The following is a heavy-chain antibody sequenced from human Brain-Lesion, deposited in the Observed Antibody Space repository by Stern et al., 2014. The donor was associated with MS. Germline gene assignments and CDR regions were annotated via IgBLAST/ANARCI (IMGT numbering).Heavy chain of an antibody. CDR3: ARHQLGYGYAYLRY. D-gene: IGHD5-18*01. CDR2: VYYSGNT. CDR1: GDSLSSSTFY. V-gene: IGHV4-39*01. Sequence: VQLVESGPGLVKPSDTLSLTCSVSGDSLSSSTFYWGWIRQPPGKGPEWIGSVYYSGNTYYHPSLKSRVTISLDTAKNQFSLRLPSVTAADTAVYYCARHQLGYGYAYLRYWGQGTLVTVSS. J-gene: IGHJ4*02.